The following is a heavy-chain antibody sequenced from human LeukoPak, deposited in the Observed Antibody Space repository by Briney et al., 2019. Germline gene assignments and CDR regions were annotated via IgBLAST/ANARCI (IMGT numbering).Heavy chain of an antibody. J-gene: IGHJ4*02. V-gene: IGHV1-69*05. Sequence: GSSVKVSCKASGGTFSCYAISWVRQAPGQGLEWTGAIIPIFGTANYAQKFQGRVTITTDESTSTAYMELSSLRAEDTAVYYCAKDQLWKSIAAAWGFDYWGQGTLVTVSS. CDR1: GGTFSCYA. CDR2: IIPIFGTA. CDR3: AKDQLWKSIAAAWGFDY. D-gene: IGHD6-13*01.